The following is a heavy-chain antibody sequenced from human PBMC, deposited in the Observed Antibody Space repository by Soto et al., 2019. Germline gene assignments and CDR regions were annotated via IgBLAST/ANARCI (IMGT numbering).Heavy chain of an antibody. CDR3: ARISTIFGVVSTINYFDY. CDR1: GYTFTSYA. D-gene: IGHD3-3*01. V-gene: IGHV1-3*01. Sequence: QVQLVQSGAEVKKPGASVKVSCKASGYTFTSYAMHWVRQAPGQRLEWMGWINAGNGNTKYSQKVQGRVTITRDTSASTAYMELSSLRSEDTSVYYCARISTIFGVVSTINYFDYWGQGTLVTVSS. CDR2: INAGNGNT. J-gene: IGHJ4*02.